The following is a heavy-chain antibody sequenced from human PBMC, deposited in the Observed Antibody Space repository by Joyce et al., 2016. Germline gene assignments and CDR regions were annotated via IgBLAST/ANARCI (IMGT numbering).Heavy chain of an antibody. D-gene: IGHD5-18*01. Sequence: EVQMLESGGDLVHPGGSLRLSCGVSGFVFRGYDMSWVRQAPGKGLEWISSISSSGVSTHYADSVKRPFTIARDNSDKTQYLQINSPRVEATAIYCRAKDPHRYTYGKDGFDFWGQGTVVTVSS. CDR2: ISSSGVST. J-gene: IGHJ3*01. V-gene: IGHV3-23*01. CDR1: GFVFRGYD. CDR3: AKDPHRYTYGKDGFDF.